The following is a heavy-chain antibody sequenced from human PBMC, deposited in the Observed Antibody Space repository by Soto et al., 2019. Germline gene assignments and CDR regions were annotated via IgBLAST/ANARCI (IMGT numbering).Heavy chain of an antibody. CDR1: GFTFSDHY. CDR2: RKNKADSYNT. D-gene: IGHD3-10*01. J-gene: IGHJ4*02. CDR3: TVWGSGNDFGAA. V-gene: IGHV3-72*01. Sequence: EVQLVESGGGLVQPGGSLRLSCAASGFTFSDHYMDWVRQAPGKGLEWVGRRKNKADSYNTEYAASVKGRFTISRDGSKNSLFLQMKSLKTEDTAVYYCTVWGSGNDFGAAWGQGILVTVSS.